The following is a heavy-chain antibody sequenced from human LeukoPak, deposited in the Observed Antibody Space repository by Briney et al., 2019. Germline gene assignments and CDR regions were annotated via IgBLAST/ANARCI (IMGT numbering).Heavy chain of an antibody. V-gene: IGHV3-23*01. J-gene: IGHJ1*01. D-gene: IGHD6-19*01. CDR3: AKDHGTAVAGFYY. CDR1: GFSLSTYG. Sequence: GASLRLSCAASGFSLSTYGVSWVRQPPGKGLEWVSGITGTGGSTYYADSVKGRFTVSRDTPKNTLYLQMNSLRAEDTAIYYCAKDHGTAVAGFYYWGQGTLVTVSS. CDR2: ITGTGGST.